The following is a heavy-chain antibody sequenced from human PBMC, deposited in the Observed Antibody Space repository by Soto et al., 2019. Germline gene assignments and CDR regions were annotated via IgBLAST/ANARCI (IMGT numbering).Heavy chain of an antibody. J-gene: IGHJ4*02. V-gene: IGHV3-7*04. CDR1: AFTFRNYC. CDR2: IKEDGSEK. D-gene: IGHD2-2*01. CDR3: ARASSSTSGAIDY. Sequence: EVQLVESGGGLVQPGGSLRLSCAASAFTFRNYCMSWVRQAPGKGLECVAKIKEDGSEKYYVDSVKCRFTISRDNAKNSVYLQMNSLTVEDTAMYYCARASSSTSGAIDYWGQGTLVTVSS.